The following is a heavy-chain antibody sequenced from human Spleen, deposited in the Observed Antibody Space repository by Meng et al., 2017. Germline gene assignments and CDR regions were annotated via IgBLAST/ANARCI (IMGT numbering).Heavy chain of an antibody. J-gene: IGHJ4*02. CDR1: GASISHSNW. CDR3: ARGPTTMAHDFDY. Sequence: QVHLQEPGPGRGKPSGTLSLTCAVSGASISHSNWWSWVRQSPGKGLEWIGEINHSGSTNYNPSLESRATISVDTSQNNLSLKLSSVTAADSAVYYCARGPTTMAHDFDYWGQGTLVTVSS. CDR2: INHSGST. V-gene: IGHV4-4*02. D-gene: IGHD4-11*01.